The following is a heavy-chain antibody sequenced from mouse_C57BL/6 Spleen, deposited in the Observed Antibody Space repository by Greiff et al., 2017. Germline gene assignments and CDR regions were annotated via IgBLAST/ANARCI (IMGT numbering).Heavy chain of an antibody. CDR2: IDPSDSYT. J-gene: IGHJ1*03. D-gene: IGHD2-5*01. V-gene: IGHV1-59*01. Sequence: QVQLQQPGAELVRPGTSVKLSCKASGYTFTSYWMHWVKQRPGQGLEWIGVIDPSDSYTNYNQKFNGKATLTVDTSSSTAYMQLSSLTSEDSAVYYCARYYSNYWYFDVWGTGTTVTVSS. CDR3: ARYYSNYWYFDV. CDR1: GYTFTSYW.